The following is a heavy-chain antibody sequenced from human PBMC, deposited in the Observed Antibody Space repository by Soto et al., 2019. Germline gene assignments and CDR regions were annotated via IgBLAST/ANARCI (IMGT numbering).Heavy chain of an antibody. CDR2: IRSKAYGGTT. J-gene: IGHJ6*02. V-gene: IGHV3-49*04. Sequence: QPGGSLRLSCTASGFTFGDYAMSWVRQAPGKGLEWVGFIRSKAYGGTTEYAASVKGRFTISRDDSKSIAYLQMNSLKTEDTAVYYCTRDPYYDFWSGYLGYYYGMDVWGQGTTVTVSS. D-gene: IGHD3-3*01. CDR3: TRDPYYDFWSGYLGYYYGMDV. CDR1: GFTFGDYA.